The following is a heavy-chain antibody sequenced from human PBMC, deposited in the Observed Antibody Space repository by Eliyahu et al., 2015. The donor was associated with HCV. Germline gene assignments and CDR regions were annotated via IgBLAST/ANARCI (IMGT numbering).Heavy chain of an antibody. CDR1: GFTFSGSA. V-gene: IGHV3-73*01. CDR3: TRRADGRKANYYGMDV. Sequence: EVQLVESGGGLVQPGGSLKLSCAASGFTFSGSAMHWVRQASGKGLEWVGRIRSKANSYATAYAASVKGRFTISRDDSKNTAYLQMNSLKTEDTAVYYCTRRADGRKANYYGMDVWGQGTTVTVSS. D-gene: IGHD5-24*01. J-gene: IGHJ6*02. CDR2: IRSKANSYAT.